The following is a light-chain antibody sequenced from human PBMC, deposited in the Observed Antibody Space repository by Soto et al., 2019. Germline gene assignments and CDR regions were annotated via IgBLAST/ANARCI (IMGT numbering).Light chain of an antibody. Sequence: EIVLTQSPGTLSLSPGERATLSCRASERLSSVYLAWYQQRPGQPPRLLIYGASNRATGIPDRFSGTGSETAFTLAISRLEPGDFAVYYCQQYVTSPAITFGQGTRPEIK. CDR3: QQYVTSPAIT. J-gene: IGKJ5*01. CDR1: ERLSSVY. V-gene: IGKV3-20*01. CDR2: GAS.